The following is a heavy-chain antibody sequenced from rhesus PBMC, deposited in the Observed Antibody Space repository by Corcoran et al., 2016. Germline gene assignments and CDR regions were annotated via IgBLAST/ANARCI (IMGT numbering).Heavy chain of an antibody. CDR1: GYTFTSYY. CDR2: INPSNGNT. CDR3: ARGGVYGSRNWYFDL. Sequence: QVQLVQSGAEVKKPGTSVKLSCKASGYTFTSYYLNWVRQAPGQVLEWMGWINPSNGNTGYAQKVHGRVTMTRDTSTSTAYMELNSLRSEDTAVYYCARGGVYGSRNWYFDLWGPGTPITISS. D-gene: IGHD4-29*01. J-gene: IGHJ2*01. V-gene: IGHV1-200*01.